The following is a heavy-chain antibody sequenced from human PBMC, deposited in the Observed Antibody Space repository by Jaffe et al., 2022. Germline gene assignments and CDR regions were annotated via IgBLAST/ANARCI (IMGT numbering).Heavy chain of an antibody. CDR2: IYWDDDK. Sequence: QITLKESGPTLVKPTQTLTLTCTFSGFSLSTSGVGVGWIRQPPGKALEWLALIYWDDDKRYSPSLKSRLTITKDTSKNQVVLTMTNMDPVDTATYYCARRAGYSYAPDGAFDIWGQGTMVTVSS. CDR1: GFSLSTSGVG. D-gene: IGHD5-18*01. J-gene: IGHJ3*02. CDR3: ARRAGYSYAPDGAFDI. V-gene: IGHV2-5*02.